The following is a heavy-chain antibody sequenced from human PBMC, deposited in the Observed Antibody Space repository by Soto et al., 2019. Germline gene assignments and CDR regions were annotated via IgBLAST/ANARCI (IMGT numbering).Heavy chain of an antibody. CDR2: LIPIFGTA. CDR1: GGTFSSDA. D-gene: IGHD2-15*01. CDR3: ASCSGGSCYLYYGMDV. Sequence: ASVKVSCKASGGTFSSDAISWVRQAPGQGLEWMGGLIPIFGTANYAQKFQGRVTITADEPTSTAYMELSSLRSEDTAAYYCASCSGGSCYLYYGMDVWGQGTTVTVSS. J-gene: IGHJ6*02. V-gene: IGHV1-69*13.